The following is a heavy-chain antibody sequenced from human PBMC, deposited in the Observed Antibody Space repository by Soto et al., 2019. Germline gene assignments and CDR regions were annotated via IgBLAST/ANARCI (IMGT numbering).Heavy chain of an antibody. J-gene: IGHJ5*02. CDR1: GYTFTSHG. CDR2: ISAYNGNT. V-gene: IGHV1-18*01. Sequence: GASVKVSCKASGYTFTSHGISWVRQAPGQGLEWMGWISAYNGNTIYAQKLQGRVTMTTDISTSTAYMELRSLRSDDTAVYYCARCFSSGWNNWFDPWGQGTLVTVSS. CDR3: ARCFSSGWNNWFDP. D-gene: IGHD6-19*01.